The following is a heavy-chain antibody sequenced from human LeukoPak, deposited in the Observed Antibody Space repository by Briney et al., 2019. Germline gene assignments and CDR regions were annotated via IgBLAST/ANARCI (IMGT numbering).Heavy chain of an antibody. Sequence: SETLSLTCTVSGDSVTSGGFYWAWRRQPPGRGLEWIATVYYTGSTYYNPSLNSRVTISIDTSKNHFSLKLRSVVAPDTAVYYCARHSGSGSLSRPFDPWGQGTLVTVSS. CDR1: GDSVTSGGFY. CDR2: VYYTGST. CDR3: ARHSGSGSLSRPFDP. J-gene: IGHJ5*02. V-gene: IGHV4-39*02. D-gene: IGHD3-10*01.